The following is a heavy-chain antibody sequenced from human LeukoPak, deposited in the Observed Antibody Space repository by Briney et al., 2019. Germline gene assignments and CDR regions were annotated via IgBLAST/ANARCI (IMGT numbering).Heavy chain of an antibody. CDR2: INPNSGGT. CDR3: ARQATPLAAFDI. CDR1: GYTFTGYY. Sequence: ASVKVSCKASGYTFTGYYMHWVRQAPGQGLEWVGWINPNSGGTNYAQKSQGRVTMTRDTSISTAYMELSRLRSDDTAVYYCARQATPLAAFDIWGQETLVTVSS. D-gene: IGHD5-12*01. V-gene: IGHV1-2*02. J-gene: IGHJ3*02.